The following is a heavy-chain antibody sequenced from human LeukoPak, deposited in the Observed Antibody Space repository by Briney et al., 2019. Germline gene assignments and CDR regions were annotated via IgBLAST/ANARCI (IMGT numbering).Heavy chain of an antibody. CDR2: IIPILGIA. J-gene: IGHJ5*02. CDR3: AGRITMVRGVIPATAGFDP. Sequence: SVKVSCKASGGTFSSYAISWVRQAPGQGLEWMGRIIPILGIANYAQKFQGRVTITADKSTSTAYMELSSLRSEDTAVYYCAGRITMVRGVIPATAGFDPWGQGTLVTVSS. CDR1: GGTFSSYA. D-gene: IGHD3-10*01. V-gene: IGHV1-69*04.